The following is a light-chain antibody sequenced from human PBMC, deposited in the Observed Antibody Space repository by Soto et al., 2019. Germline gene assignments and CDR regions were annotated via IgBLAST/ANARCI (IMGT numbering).Light chain of an antibody. CDR1: QSVSSSY. Sequence: EIVMTQSPATLSLSPVERATLSCRASQSVSSSYLAWYQQKPGQAPRLLIYGASSRATGIPDRFSGSGSGTDFTLTISRLEPEDFAVYFCQQHDDSFTWTFGQGTKVDIK. V-gene: IGKV3-20*01. CDR3: QQHDDSFTWT. J-gene: IGKJ1*01. CDR2: GAS.